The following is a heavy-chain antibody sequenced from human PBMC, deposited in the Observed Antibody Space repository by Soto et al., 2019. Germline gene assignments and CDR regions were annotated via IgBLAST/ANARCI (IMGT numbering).Heavy chain of an antibody. CDR2: IYYSAST. J-gene: IGHJ4*02. CDR3: ARHLPYCGGDCYSLAY. V-gene: IGHV4-59*08. D-gene: IGHD2-21*02. Sequence: PSETRSLTCTVSGGSISSYYWSWIRQPPGKGLEWIGYIYYSASTNYSPSLKSRVTISVDTSKNQFSLNLSSVTAADTAVYYCARHLPYCGGDCYSLAYWGQGTLVTVS. CDR1: GGSISSYY.